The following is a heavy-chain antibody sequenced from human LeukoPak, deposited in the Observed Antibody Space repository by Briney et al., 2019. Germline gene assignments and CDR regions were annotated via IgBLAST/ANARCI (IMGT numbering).Heavy chain of an antibody. D-gene: IGHD3-16*01. CDR1: GFTFSSYG. J-gene: IGHJ4*02. V-gene: IGHV3-33*01. CDR3: ARGFGKYYFDY. CDR2: IWYDGSNK. Sequence: GGSLRLSCAASGFTFSSYGMHWVRQAPGKGLEWVAIIWYDGSNKYYADSVKGRFTISRDNSKNTLYLQMNSLRAEDTAVYYCARGFGKYYFDYWGQGTLVTVSS.